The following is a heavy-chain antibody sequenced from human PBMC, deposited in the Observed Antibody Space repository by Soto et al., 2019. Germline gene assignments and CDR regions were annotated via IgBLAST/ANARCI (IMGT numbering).Heavy chain of an antibody. CDR2: INPNSGGT. D-gene: IGHD1-26*01. J-gene: IGHJ5*02. V-gene: IGHV1-2*02. CDR1: GYTFTGYY. Sequence: ASVKVSCKASGYTFTGYYMHWVRQAPGQGLEWMGWINPNSGGTNYAQKFQGRVTMTRDTYISTAYMELSRLRSDDTAVYYCARDYSGRYYGFDVWGQGNLVTVSS. CDR3: ARDYSGRYYGFDV.